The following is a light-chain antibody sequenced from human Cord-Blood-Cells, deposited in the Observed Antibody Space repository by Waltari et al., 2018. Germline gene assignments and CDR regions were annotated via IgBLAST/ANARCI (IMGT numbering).Light chain of an antibody. CDR1: QSISSY. J-gene: IGKJ5*01. CDR2: AAS. V-gene: IGKV1-39*01. CDR3: QQSYSTPIT. Sequence: DIQMTQSPSSLSASVGDRVTITCRSSQSISSYLNWYQQKLGKAPKLLIYAASSLQSGFPSRFSGSGSGTDFTLTISSLQPEDFATYYCQQSYSTPITFGQGTRLEIK.